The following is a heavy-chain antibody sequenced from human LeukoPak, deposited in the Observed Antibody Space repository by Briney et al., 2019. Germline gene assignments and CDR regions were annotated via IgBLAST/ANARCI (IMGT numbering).Heavy chain of an antibody. V-gene: IGHV3-30-3*01. CDR3: ARDFAHWYYDFWSGKTFGGYFDY. Sequence: GRSLRLSCAASGFTFSSYAMHWVRQAPGKGLEWVAVISYDGSNKYYADSVKGRLTISRDNSKNTLYLQMNSLRAEDTAVYYCARDFAHWYYDFWSGKTFGGYFDYWGQGTLVTVSS. CDR2: ISYDGSNK. J-gene: IGHJ4*02. D-gene: IGHD3-3*01. CDR1: GFTFSSYA.